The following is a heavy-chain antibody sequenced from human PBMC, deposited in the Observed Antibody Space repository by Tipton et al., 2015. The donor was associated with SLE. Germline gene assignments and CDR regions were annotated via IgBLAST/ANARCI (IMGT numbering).Heavy chain of an antibody. Sequence: TLSLTCTVSDGSIRSTNYYWGWIRQPPGKGLEWIGSIFYTGSTYYNPSLKSRVSFSIDTSKHQFSLKLNSVTAADTAVYYCTSKGGSGSYHPIWGQGALVTVST. J-gene: IGHJ4*02. D-gene: IGHD3-10*01. V-gene: IGHV4-39*07. CDR3: TSKGGSGSYHPI. CDR1: DGSIRSTNYY. CDR2: IFYTGST.